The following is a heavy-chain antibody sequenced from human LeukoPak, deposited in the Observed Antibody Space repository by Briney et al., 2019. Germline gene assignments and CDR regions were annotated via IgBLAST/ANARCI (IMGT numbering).Heavy chain of an antibody. D-gene: IGHD5-18*01. CDR2: LPGSSTNT. CDR3: ARGSYGSFDY. V-gene: IGHV3-21*01. Sequence: GGSLRLSCAASGFTFSTYNMNWVRQAPGKGLEWVSSLPGSSTNTYYADSLKGRFTISRDTTKNSLYLQMNSLSPEDTAVYYCARGSYGSFDYWGQGTLVSVSS. CDR1: GFTFSTYN. J-gene: IGHJ4*02.